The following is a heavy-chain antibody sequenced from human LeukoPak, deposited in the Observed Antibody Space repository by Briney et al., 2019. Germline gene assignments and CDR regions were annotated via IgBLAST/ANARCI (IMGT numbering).Heavy chain of an antibody. Sequence: SETLSLTCAVYSGSFSGYYWSWIRQPPGKGLEWLGEINDSGSVNCNPSLKNRVTLSVDTSKNQFSLMLSSVAAADTAVYYCARRLVDSGASQVSDDWGQGTLVTVSS. CDR3: ARRLVDSGASQVSDD. V-gene: IGHV4-34*01. CDR2: INDSGSV. J-gene: IGHJ4*02. D-gene: IGHD2-15*01. CDR1: SGSFSGYY.